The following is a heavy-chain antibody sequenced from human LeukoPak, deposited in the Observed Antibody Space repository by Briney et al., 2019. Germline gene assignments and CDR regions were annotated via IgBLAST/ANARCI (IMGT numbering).Heavy chain of an antibody. V-gene: IGHV4-34*12. CDR2: ILHTGST. CDR1: GYSLTNHY. CDR3: ERGPAAVHP. J-gene: IGHJ5*02. Sequence: SETLSLTCAVSGYSLTNHYWIWIRQPPGKGLEWIGEILHTGSTNYNPSFKSRVTISIDTSKNQFFLSLTSVTAADTAVYYCERGPAAVHPWGQGTLVTVSS. D-gene: IGHD6-13*01.